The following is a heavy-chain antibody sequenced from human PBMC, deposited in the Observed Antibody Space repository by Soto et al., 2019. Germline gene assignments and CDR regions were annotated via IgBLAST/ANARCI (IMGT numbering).Heavy chain of an antibody. D-gene: IGHD3-16*02. CDR3: ARGRSRPDF. J-gene: IGHJ4*02. Sequence: QVQLQESGPGLVKPSETLSLTCTVSGGSVSSGSYYWNWIRQPPGKGLEWIGCVYYSGSTTYNPSLKSRVTSSIDTSKNQFSLKLSSVTAADTAVYYCARGRSRPDFWGQGTLVTVSS. V-gene: IGHV4-61*01. CDR1: GGSVSSGSYY. CDR2: VYYSGST.